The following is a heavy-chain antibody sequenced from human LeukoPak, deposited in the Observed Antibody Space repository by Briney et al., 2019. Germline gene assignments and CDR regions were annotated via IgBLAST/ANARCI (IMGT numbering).Heavy chain of an antibody. J-gene: IGHJ4*02. CDR2: IRYDGSNK. CDR1: GFTFSSYG. Sequence: GGSLRLSCAASGFTFSSYGMHWVRQAPGKGLEWVAFIRYDGSNKYYADSVKGRFTISRDNSKNTLYLQMNSLRAEDTAVYYCAKAPTVVPAALFDYWGQGTLVTVSS. D-gene: IGHD2-2*01. CDR3: AKAPTVVPAALFDY. V-gene: IGHV3-30*02.